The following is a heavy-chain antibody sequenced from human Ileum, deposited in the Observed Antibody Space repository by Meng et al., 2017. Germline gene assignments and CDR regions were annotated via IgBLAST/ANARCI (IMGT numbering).Heavy chain of an antibody. CDR1: GFTVSSDY. CDR3: ARVRGTTLYDSYLDY. Sequence: AESLSLSCAASGFTVSSDYMSWVRQALGKGLAWVGLISKQVNGYSTEYAASVKGRFTISRDDSKNSLYLQMNSLETEDTAVYYCARVRGTTLYDSYLDYWGQGTLVTISS. D-gene: IGHD2-8*01. J-gene: IGHJ4*02. CDR2: ISKQVNGYST. V-gene: IGHV3-72*01.